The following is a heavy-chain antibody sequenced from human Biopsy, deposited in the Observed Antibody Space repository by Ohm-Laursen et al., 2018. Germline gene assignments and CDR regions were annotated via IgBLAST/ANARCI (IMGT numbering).Heavy chain of an antibody. D-gene: IGHD3-10*01. CDR1: GYTFTSFY. Sequence: ATVKISCKVSGYTFTSFYMHWVRQAPGQGLEWMGWMNPDSGNTGYAQNFQGRVTMTRNTSISTAYMELSSLRSEDTAVYFCARADPPLFYYGSGSSNWFDPWGQGTLVTVSS. CDR2: MNPDSGNT. J-gene: IGHJ5*02. CDR3: ARADPPLFYYGSGSSNWFDP. V-gene: IGHV1-8*01.